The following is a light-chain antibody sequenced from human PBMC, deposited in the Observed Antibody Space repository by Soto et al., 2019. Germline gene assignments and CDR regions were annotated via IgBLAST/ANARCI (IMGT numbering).Light chain of an antibody. J-gene: IGKJ3*01. CDR2: AAS. CDR1: QSISNY. V-gene: IGKV1-39*01. Sequence: DIQMTQSPSSLSASVGERVTITCRASQSISNYLNWFQQKPGKAPKLLIYAASSLPSGVPSRFSGSGSGTDFTLTISSLQREDFATYYCQQSITNLGTFGPGTKVDIK. CDR3: QQSITNLGT.